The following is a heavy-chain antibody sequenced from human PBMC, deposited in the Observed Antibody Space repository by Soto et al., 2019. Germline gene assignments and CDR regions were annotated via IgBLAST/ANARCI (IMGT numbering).Heavy chain of an antibody. CDR1: GYTFTSYY. CDR3: ARVDSYYDFWSGYYRMIYVYDYYYYYGMDV. V-gene: IGHV1-46*01. Sequence: GASVKVSCKASGYTFTSYYMHWVRQAPGQGLEWMGIINPSGGSTSYAQKFQGRVTMTRDTSTSTVYMELSSLRSEDTAVYYCARVDSYYDFWSGYYRMIYVYDYYYYYGMDVWGQGTTVTVSS. D-gene: IGHD3-3*01. J-gene: IGHJ6*02. CDR2: INPSGGST.